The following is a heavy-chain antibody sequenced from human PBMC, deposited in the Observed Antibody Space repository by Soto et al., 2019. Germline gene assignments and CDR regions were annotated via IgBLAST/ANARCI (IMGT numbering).Heavy chain of an antibody. CDR3: VKDMKWGGMTTIHYFDS. J-gene: IGHJ4*02. CDR2: ISSNSDTI. CDR1: GFTIDDYA. Sequence: EVQLVESGGGLVQPGRSLRLSCAASGFTIDDYAMHWVRQVPGKGLEWVSGISSNSDTIDYADSVKGRFTISRDNAKNSLFLQMNTLRPEDMALYYCVKDMKWGGMTTIHYFDSWGQGTLVTVSS. V-gene: IGHV3-9*03. D-gene: IGHD1-26*01.